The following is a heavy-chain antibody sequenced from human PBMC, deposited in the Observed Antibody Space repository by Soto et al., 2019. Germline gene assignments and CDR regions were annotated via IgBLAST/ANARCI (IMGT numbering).Heavy chain of an antibody. Sequence: SETLSLTCSVSGLSMSSNYWSWIRQSPDKGLEWLGYVFYGGTDYNPSLGGRVSMSVETSKSQFSLKLTSVTVADTAVYYCARVSLWGSYLNWFDPWGQGTLVTVSS. CDR3: ARVSLWGSYLNWFDP. CDR2: VFYGGT. J-gene: IGHJ5*02. CDR1: GLSMSSNY. D-gene: IGHD3-16*02. V-gene: IGHV4-59*01.